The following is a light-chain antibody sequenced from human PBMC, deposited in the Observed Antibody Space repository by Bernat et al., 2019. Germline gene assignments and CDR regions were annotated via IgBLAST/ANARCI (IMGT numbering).Light chain of an antibody. CDR2: RDN. J-gene: IGLJ3*02. CDR3: QAWDSSAGV. CDR1: RLAN. V-gene: IGLV3-1*01. Sequence: SYELTQPPSVFVSPGQTASITCSGDRLANTCWYQQKPGQSPVVVIFRDNKRPSGIPERFSGSNSGNTATLTISGTQPMDEADYYCQAWDSSAGVFGGGTKLTVL.